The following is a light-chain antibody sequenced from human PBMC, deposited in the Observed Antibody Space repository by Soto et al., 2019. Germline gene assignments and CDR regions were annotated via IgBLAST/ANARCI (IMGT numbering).Light chain of an antibody. J-gene: IGKJ1*01. CDR3: QQYNSHWWT. CDR1: QSLNGW. Sequence: DIQMTQSPSTLSAAVGDRVTITCRARQSLNGWLAWFQQKPGKAPKVLISKVSNLESGVPLRFSGSGSGTEFTLTISSLQPDDFATYYCQQYNSHWWTFGQGTKVEIK. V-gene: IGKV1-5*03. CDR2: KVS.